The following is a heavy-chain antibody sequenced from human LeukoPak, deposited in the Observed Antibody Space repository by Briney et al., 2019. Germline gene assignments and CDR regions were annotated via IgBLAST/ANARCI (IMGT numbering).Heavy chain of an antibody. CDR3: VSHAHSLWWFDP. J-gene: IGHJ5*02. V-gene: IGHV4-34*01. D-gene: IGHD3-16*01. Sequence: SETLSLTCAVYGGSFSGYYWSWIRQPPGKGLEWIGEINHSGSTNYNPSLKSRVTISVDTSKNQFSLKLSSVTAADTAVYYCVSHAHSLWWFDPWGQGTLVTVSS. CDR2: INHSGST. CDR1: GGSFSGYY.